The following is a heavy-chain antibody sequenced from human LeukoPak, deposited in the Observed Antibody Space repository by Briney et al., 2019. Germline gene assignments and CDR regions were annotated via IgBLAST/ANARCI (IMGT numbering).Heavy chain of an antibody. CDR2: ISSSGSTI. CDR1: GSTFSSYE. D-gene: IGHD2-15*01. Sequence: GGSLRLSCAASGSTFSSYEMNWVRQAPGKGLEWVSYISSSGSTIYYADSVKGRFTISRDNAKNSLYLQMNSLRAEDTAVYYCAREVVLGEVTYYFDYWGQGTLVTVSS. J-gene: IGHJ4*02. V-gene: IGHV3-48*03. CDR3: AREVVLGEVTYYFDY.